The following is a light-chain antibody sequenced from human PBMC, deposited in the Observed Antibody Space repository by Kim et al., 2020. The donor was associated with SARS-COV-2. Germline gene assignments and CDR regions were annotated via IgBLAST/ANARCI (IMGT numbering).Light chain of an antibody. CDR3: QQYNSYSGVT. CDR1: QSISSL. CDR2: KAS. V-gene: IGKV1-5*03. Sequence: DIQMTQPPSTLSVSVGDRVTITCRASQSISSLLAWYLQKPGKAPKLLIYKASSLESGVPSRFSGSGSGTEFTLTISSLQPDDFATYYCQQYNSYSGVTFGPGTKVDIK. J-gene: IGKJ3*01.